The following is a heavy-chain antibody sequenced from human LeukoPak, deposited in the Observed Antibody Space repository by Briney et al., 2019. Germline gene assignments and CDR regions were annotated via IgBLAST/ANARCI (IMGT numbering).Heavy chain of an antibody. Sequence: SETQSLTCRVAAHFTTMCSHDSAWIRQPPGKGLEWIGAIHYNGDTHYNPSLKSRVTISVDTSEIQFSLKLASVTAADTAIYYCARRLRHYDHFDDWGQGTLVTVSS. CDR2: IHYNGDT. D-gene: IGHD3-16*01. CDR3: ARRLRHYDHFDD. J-gene: IGHJ4*02. V-gene: IGHV4-39*01. CDR1: AHFTTMCSHD.